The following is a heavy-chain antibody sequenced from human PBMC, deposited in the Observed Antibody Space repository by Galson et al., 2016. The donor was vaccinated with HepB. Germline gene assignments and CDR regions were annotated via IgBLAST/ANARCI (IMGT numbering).Heavy chain of an antibody. V-gene: IGHV3-30-3*01. CDR3: AREGDDYGDYVSGDYYGMDV. Sequence: AVISYDGSNKYYADSVKGRFTISRDNSKNTLYLQMNGLRAEDTAVYYCAREGDDYGDYVSGDYYGMDVWGQGTTVTVSS. CDR2: ISYDGSNK. J-gene: IGHJ6*02. D-gene: IGHD4-17*01.